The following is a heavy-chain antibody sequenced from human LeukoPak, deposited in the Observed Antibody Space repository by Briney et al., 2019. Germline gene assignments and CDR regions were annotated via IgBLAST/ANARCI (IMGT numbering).Heavy chain of an antibody. V-gene: IGHV3-48*01. CDR3: ARDPYYYDSGSFAAFDI. CDR2: ISLSSGAI. D-gene: IGHD3-10*01. CDR1: GFTFSSYS. J-gene: IGHJ3*02. Sequence: GGSLRLSCAASGFTFSSYSMTWVRQAPGKGLEWVSYISLSSGAIYYVDSVKGRFTISRDNAKNSLYLQMNSLRAEDTAVYYCARDPYYYDSGSFAAFDIWGQGTMVTVSS.